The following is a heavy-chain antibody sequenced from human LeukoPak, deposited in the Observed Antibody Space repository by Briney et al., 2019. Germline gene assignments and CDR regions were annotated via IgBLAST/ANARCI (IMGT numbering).Heavy chain of an antibody. Sequence: SETLSLTCTVSSGSISSSSYYWGWIRQPPGKGLEWIGSIYYSGSTYYNPSLKSRVTISVDTSKNQFSLKLSSVTAADTAVYYCARDPVATIHWFDPWGQGTLVTVSS. J-gene: IGHJ5*02. V-gene: IGHV4-39*07. CDR3: ARDPVATIHWFDP. D-gene: IGHD5-12*01. CDR2: IYYSGST. CDR1: SGSISSSSYY.